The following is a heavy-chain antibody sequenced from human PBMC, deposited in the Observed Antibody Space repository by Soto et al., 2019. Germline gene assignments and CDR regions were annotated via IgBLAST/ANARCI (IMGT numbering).Heavy chain of an antibody. J-gene: IGHJ4*02. V-gene: IGHV3-48*02. D-gene: IGHD1-26*01. Sequence: EVQLVESGGLVQPGGSLRLSCAASGFTFSSYSMNWVRQAPGKGLEWVSYISSSSSTIYYADSVKGRFTISRDNAKNSLYLQMNSLRDEDTAVYYCAKQDIVGATFVDYWGQGTLVTVSS. CDR1: GFTFSSYS. CDR2: ISSSSSTI. CDR3: AKQDIVGATFVDY.